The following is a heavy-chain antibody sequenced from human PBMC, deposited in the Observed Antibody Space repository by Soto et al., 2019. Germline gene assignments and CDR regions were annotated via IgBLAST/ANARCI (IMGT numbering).Heavy chain of an antibody. CDR2: IYYSGST. Sequence: SETLSLTCTVSGGSISSGGYYWSWIRQHPGKGLEWIGYIYYSGSTYYNPSLKSRVTISVDTSKNQFSLKLSSVTAADTAVYYCARSTSTIGARLDSWGQGTLVTVSS. V-gene: IGHV4-31*03. CDR3: ARSTSTIGARLDS. D-gene: IGHD6-6*01. CDR1: GGSISSGGYY. J-gene: IGHJ4*02.